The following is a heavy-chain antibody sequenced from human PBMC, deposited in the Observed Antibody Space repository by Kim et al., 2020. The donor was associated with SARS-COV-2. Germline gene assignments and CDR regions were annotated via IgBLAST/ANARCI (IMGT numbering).Heavy chain of an antibody. Sequence: SETLSLTCSVSGGSISNYFWTWIRQPAGKGLEWIGRIHTTGTTNYNSSLKSRVTMSVDTPKNQFSLELTSVTAADTAVYYCAREMTTMRGLDYWGQGTLVTVSS. CDR1: GGSISNYF. V-gene: IGHV4-4*07. CDR2: IHTTGTT. J-gene: IGHJ4*02. CDR3: AREMTTMRGLDY. D-gene: IGHD4-4*01.